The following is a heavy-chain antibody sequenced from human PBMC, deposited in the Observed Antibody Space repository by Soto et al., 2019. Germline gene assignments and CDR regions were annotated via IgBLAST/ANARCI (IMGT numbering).Heavy chain of an antibody. V-gene: IGHV3-23*01. J-gene: IGHJ4*02. CDR3: AKDLSGIVATAFDY. D-gene: IGHD5-12*01. Sequence: GGPLRLSCASYGVNFSSYAMSLVRPAPGKGLEWVSAISGSGGSTYYADSVKGRFTISRDNSKNTLYLQMNSLRAEDTAVYYCAKDLSGIVATAFDYWGQGTLVTVSS. CDR2: ISGSGGST. CDR1: GVNFSSYA.